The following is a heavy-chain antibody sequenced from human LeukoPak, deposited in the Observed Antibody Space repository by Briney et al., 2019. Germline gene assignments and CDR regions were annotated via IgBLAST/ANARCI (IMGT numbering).Heavy chain of an antibody. V-gene: IGHV5-51*01. CDR3: ARHGRITIFGVVKDDAFDI. Sequence: GESLKISCKGSGYSFTSYWIGWVRQMPGKGLEWMGIIYPGDSDTRYSPSFQGQVTISADKSISTAYLQWSSLKASDTAVYYCARHGRITIFGVVKDDAFDIWGQGTMVTVSS. J-gene: IGHJ3*02. CDR2: IYPGDSDT. D-gene: IGHD3-3*01. CDR1: GYSFTSYW.